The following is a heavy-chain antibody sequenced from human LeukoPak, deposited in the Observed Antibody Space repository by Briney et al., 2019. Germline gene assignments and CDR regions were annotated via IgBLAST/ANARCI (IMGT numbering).Heavy chain of an antibody. CDR1: GGSISSGDYY. Sequence: PSETLSLTCTVSGGSISSGDYYWSWIRQPPGKGLEWIGYIYYSGSTYYNPSLKSRVTISVDTSKNQFSLKLSSVTAADTAVYYCAGTSGPRYSGSSWEFDYWGQGTLVTVSS. CDR2: IYYSGST. CDR3: AGTSGPRYSGSSWEFDY. D-gene: IGHD1-26*01. J-gene: IGHJ4*02. V-gene: IGHV4-30-4*01.